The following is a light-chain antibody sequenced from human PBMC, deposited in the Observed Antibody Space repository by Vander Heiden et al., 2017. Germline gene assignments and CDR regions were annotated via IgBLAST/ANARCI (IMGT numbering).Light chain of an antibody. CDR3: AAWDDNLSGWV. V-gene: IGLV1-44*01. CDR2: SHN. J-gene: IGLJ3*02. Sequence: YVLTQPPSASGTAGQRVTISCSGRSSNIGSNTVNWYQQLPGTAPKLLIYSHNQRPSGVPDRFSGSKSGSSASLAISGLQSEDEADYYCAAWDDNLSGWVFGGGTKLTVL. CDR1: SSNIGSNT.